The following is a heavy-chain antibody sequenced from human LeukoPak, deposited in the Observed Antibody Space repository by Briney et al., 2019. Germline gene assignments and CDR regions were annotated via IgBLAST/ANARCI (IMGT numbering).Heavy chain of an antibody. J-gene: IGHJ6*04. CDR1: GYTFTSYY. CDR2: INPSGGST. Sequence: ASVKVSCKASGYTFTSYYMHWVRQAPGQGLEWMGIINPSGGSTSYAQKFQRRVTMTRDTSTSTVYMELSSLRSEDTAVYYCARAYCSSTSCYGYYYYYGMDVWGKGTTVTVSS. D-gene: IGHD2-2*01. CDR3: ARAYCSSTSCYGYYYYYGMDV. V-gene: IGHV1-46*01.